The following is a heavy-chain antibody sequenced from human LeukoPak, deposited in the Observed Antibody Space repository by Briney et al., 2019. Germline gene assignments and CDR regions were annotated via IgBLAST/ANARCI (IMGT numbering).Heavy chain of an antibody. D-gene: IGHD3-10*01. V-gene: IGHV4-34*01. CDR1: GGSFSGYY. CDR2: INHSGST. Sequence: PSETLSLTCAVYGGSFSGYYWSWIRQPPGKGLEWIGEINHSGSTNYNPSLKSRVTISVDTSKNQFSLKLSSVTAADTAVYYCAREVRGVNYYWGQGTLVTVSS. J-gene: IGHJ4*02. CDR3: AREVRGVNYY.